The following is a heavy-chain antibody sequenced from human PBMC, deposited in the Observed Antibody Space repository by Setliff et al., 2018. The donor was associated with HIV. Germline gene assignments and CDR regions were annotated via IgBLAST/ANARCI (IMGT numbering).Heavy chain of an antibody. J-gene: IGHJ4*02. CDR3: ATTECRGADCPQMYDY. CDR1: GGSFSGSY. CDR2: LNYVGVT. D-gene: IGHD2-21*02. V-gene: IGHV4-34*01. Sequence: SESLSLTCAFHGGSFSGSYWSWLRQPPGKGLEWIGELNYVGVTNHNPSLKSRVTISVEASKRQWSLKLNSVTAADTAVYFCATTECRGADCPQMYDYWGQGILVTVSS.